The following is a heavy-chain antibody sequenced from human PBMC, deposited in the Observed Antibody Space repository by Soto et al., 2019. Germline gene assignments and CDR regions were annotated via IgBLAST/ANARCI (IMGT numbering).Heavy chain of an antibody. V-gene: IGHV3-74*01. CDR2: VSSDGSTT. D-gene: IGHD6-19*01. J-gene: IGHJ4*02. CDR1: GFTFSSSW. Sequence: GGSLRLSCAASGFTFSSSWMHWVRQAPGKGLVWVSRVSSDGSTTDYADSVKGRFTVSRDNAKSTLYLQMENLRAEDTAVYYCASLYSSGWARDHWGQGTLVTVSS. CDR3: ASLYSSGWARDH.